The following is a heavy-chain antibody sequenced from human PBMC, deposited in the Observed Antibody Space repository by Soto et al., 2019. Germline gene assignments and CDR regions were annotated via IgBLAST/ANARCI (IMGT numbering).Heavy chain of an antibody. J-gene: IGHJ4*02. CDR1: GFTFSNYG. D-gene: IGHD6-13*01. CDR2: VSPAGST. V-gene: IGHV3-23*01. Sequence: EVQLLESGGGLVQPGGSLRLSCAASGFTFSNYGMNWIRLAPGEGLEWVSTVSPAGSTFYADSVRGRFTISRDNSKSTVDLQMNGVRVDDTAIYYCVRSWAYWGRGTVVTVSS. CDR3: VRSWAY.